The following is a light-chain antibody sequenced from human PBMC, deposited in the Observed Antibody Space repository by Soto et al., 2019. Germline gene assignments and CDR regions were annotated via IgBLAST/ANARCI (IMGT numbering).Light chain of an antibody. CDR2: KVS. Sequence: DIQMTQSPSTLSASVGDRVTITCRASQSISPLLAWYQQKPGIAPKLLIQKVSILESGVPSRFRGGGAGTEFTLTISSLQPDDFATYFCQQDKRGTVFDQGTKLEIK. V-gene: IGKV1-5*03. CDR3: QQDKRGTV. CDR1: QSISPL. J-gene: IGKJ2*01.